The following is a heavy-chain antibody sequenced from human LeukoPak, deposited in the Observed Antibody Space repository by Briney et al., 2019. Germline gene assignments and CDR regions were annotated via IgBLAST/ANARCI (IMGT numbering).Heavy chain of an antibody. Sequence: GGSLRLSCAASGFTFSSYAMSWVRQAPGKGLEWVSAISGSGGSPYYADSDKGRFTISRDNSKNTLYLQMNRLIAEDTAVYYCAKDSAFGGVIVIPSPDYFDYWGQGTLVTVSS. V-gene: IGHV3-23*01. CDR2: ISGSGGSP. J-gene: IGHJ4*02. CDR1: GFTFSSYA. CDR3: AKDSAFGGVIVIPSPDYFDY. D-gene: IGHD3-16*02.